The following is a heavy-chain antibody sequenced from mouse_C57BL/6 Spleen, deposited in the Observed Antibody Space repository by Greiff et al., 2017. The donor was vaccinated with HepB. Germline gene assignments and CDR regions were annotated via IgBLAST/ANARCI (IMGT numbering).Heavy chain of an antibody. J-gene: IGHJ3*01. D-gene: IGHD2-2*01. CDR1: GYTFTDYE. Sequence: QVHVKQSGAELVRPGASVTLSCKASGYTFTDYEMHWVKQTPVHGLEWIGAIDPETGGTAYNQKFKGKAILTADKSSSTAYMELRSLTSEDSAVYYCTREGGYDAFAYWGQGTLVTVSA. CDR2: IDPETGGT. CDR3: TREGGYDAFAY. V-gene: IGHV1-15*01.